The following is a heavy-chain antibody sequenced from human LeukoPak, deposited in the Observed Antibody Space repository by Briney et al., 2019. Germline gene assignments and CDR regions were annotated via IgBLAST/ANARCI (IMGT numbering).Heavy chain of an antibody. Sequence: GASVKVSCKASGYIFSGYYMHWLRQAPGQGLEWMGWISAYYGTTNYAQKFKGRVTMTTDTSTSTVYMELRSLRSDDTAVYYCARVPYYDFWSGYYVRYFSAGGYYFDYWGQGTLVTVSS. CDR2: ISAYYGTT. V-gene: IGHV1-18*04. J-gene: IGHJ4*02. D-gene: IGHD3-3*01. CDR3: ARVPYYDFWSGYYVRYFSAGGYYFDY. CDR1: GYIFSGYY.